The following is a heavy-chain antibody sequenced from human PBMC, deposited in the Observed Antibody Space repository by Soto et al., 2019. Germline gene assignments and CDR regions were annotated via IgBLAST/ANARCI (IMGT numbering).Heavy chain of an antibody. J-gene: IGHJ4*02. CDR2: INNDGSDT. CDR3: ARSLYSNGNGFDY. CDR1: GFTFSNYW. D-gene: IGHD6-19*01. V-gene: IGHV3-74*01. Sequence: GGSLRLSCAASGFTFSNYWMHWVRQAPGKGLVWVSHINNDGSDTSYADSVKGRFTISRDNAKNTLYLQMINMDPVDTATYFCARSLYSNGNGFDYWGQGALVTVSS.